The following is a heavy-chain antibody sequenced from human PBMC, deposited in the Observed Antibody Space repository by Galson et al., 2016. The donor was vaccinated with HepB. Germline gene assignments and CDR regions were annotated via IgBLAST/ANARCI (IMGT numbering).Heavy chain of an antibody. CDR2: ISSGGRHI. CDR1: GFTFGSFW. Sequence: SLRLSCAASGFTFGSFWMSWVRQAPGKGLEWVAYISSGGRHIYYADSLKGRFSISRGNAENSLYLQMNSLRAEDTAVYFCVRAQLGLARPYASFDFWGQGALVTVSS. D-gene: IGHD3/OR15-3a*01. CDR3: VRAQLGLARPYASFDF. V-gene: IGHV3-21*05. J-gene: IGHJ4*02.